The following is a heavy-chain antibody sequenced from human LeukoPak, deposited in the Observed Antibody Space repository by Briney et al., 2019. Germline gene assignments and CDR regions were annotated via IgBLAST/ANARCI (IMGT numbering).Heavy chain of an antibody. D-gene: IGHD6-13*01. CDR1: GFTFSSYD. CDR2: IGTAGDT. Sequence: GGSLRLSCAASGFTFSSYDMHWVRQATGKGLEWLSAIGTAGDTYYPGSVKGRFTISREDAKNSLYLQMNSLRAGDTAAYYCARERMPYAGYSSSWNFDYWGQGTLVTVSS. CDR3: ARERMPYAGYSSSWNFDY. J-gene: IGHJ4*02. V-gene: IGHV3-13*01.